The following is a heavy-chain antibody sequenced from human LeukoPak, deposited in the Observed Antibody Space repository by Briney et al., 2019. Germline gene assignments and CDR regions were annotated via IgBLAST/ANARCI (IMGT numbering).Heavy chain of an antibody. V-gene: IGHV4-39*07. D-gene: IGHD6-19*01. CDR2: FYYSGNT. Sequence: SETLSLTCTVSGDSISSNYYYWGWIRQPPGKGLEWIGSFYYSGNTHFNPSLKSRVTISGDTSKNQFSLKLSSVTAADTAVYYCARGYSSGWTKSYYYYYYMDVWGKGTTVTVSS. CDR1: GDSISSNYYY. CDR3: ARGYSSGWTKSYYYYYYMDV. J-gene: IGHJ6*03.